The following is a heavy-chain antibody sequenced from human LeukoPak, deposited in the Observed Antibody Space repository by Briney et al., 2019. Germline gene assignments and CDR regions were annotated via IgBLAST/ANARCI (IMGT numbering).Heavy chain of an antibody. D-gene: IGHD6-19*01. CDR1: GGSISSGGYY. CDR2: IYHSGST. V-gene: IGHV4-30-2*01. Sequence: SQTLSLTCTVSGGSISSGGYYWSWIRQPPGKGLEWIGYIYHSGSTYYNPSLKSRVTISVDRSKNQFSLKLSSVTAADTAVYYCARFRSCGDGYWGQGTLVTVSS. CDR3: ARFRSCGDGY. J-gene: IGHJ4*02.